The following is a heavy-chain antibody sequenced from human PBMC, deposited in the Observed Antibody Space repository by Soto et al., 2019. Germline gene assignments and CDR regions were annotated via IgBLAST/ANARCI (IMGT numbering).Heavy chain of an antibody. V-gene: IGHV1-69*06. CDR1: GDTFKNHG. CDR2: IIPVFGTT. J-gene: IGHJ3*01. D-gene: IGHD3-10*01. CDR3: ARDTAELYYPEPSRAFDV. Sequence: QEQLVQSGAEVKKPGSSVKVSCRASGDTFKNHGISWVRQAPGQGLEWMGSIIPVFGTTNYAQKSRGRLTLIADKFTNTAYMELSGLTSEDTAVYFCARDTAELYYPEPSRAFDVCGQGTLITVSS.